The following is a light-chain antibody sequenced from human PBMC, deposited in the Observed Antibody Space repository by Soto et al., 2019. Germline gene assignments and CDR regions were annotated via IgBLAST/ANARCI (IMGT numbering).Light chain of an antibody. CDR1: ETVATN. V-gene: IGKV3-11*01. Sequence: VMTQSPATLSVSPGERATLSCWASETVATNLAWYQHKPGQAPRLLIYDASHRATGISARFSGSGSGTDFTLTISSLEPEDFAVYYCQQRSNWPWTFGQGTKVDIK. CDR3: QQRSNWPWT. CDR2: DAS. J-gene: IGKJ1*01.